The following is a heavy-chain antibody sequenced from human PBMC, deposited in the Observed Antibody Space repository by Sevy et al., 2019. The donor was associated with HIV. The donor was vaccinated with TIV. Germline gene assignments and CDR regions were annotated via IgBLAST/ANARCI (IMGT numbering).Heavy chain of an antibody. Sequence: GGSLRLSCVASGFTYSMNWVRQAPGKGLEWVSYISDSSATRHYADSVKGRFTISRDKAKNSLYLQMNTLRAEDTAVYYCASQRGGYERLYYFDSWGQGTLVTVSS. CDR2: ISDSSATR. CDR3: ASQRGGYERLYYFDS. D-gene: IGHD5-12*01. CDR1: GFTYS. V-gene: IGHV3-48*01. J-gene: IGHJ4*02.